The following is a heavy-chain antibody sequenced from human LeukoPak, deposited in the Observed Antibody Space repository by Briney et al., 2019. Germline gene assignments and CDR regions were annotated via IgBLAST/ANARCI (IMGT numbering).Heavy chain of an antibody. V-gene: IGHV3-21*04. CDR1: GFTLSKDG. D-gene: IGHD1-1*01. Sequence: PGGSLTLSCAASGFTLSKDGMNWVRQAPGKGLEWISSISSGSIYAHYSDSVEGRFSISRDDANSFLYLQMNRLRAEDTAVYYCAKDPGQYYFDYWGQGTLVTVSS. J-gene: IGHJ4*02. CDR3: AKDPGQYYFDY. CDR2: ISSGSIYA.